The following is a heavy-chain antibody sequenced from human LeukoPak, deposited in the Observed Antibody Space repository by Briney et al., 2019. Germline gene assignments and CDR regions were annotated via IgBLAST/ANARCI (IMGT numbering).Heavy chain of an antibody. J-gene: IGHJ6*02. Sequence: GGSLRLSFAAYGFTFSTYSMNWVRQAPGKGLDWVSSISGGSGYIYYADSVKGRFTVSRDNAKNSLYLQMNSLRHEDTAVYYCARGPFSSPGGMDVWGQGTTVTVSS. CDR3: ARGPFSSPGGMDV. CDR1: GFTFSTYS. V-gene: IGHV3-21*01. D-gene: IGHD2-2*01. CDR2: ISGGSGYI.